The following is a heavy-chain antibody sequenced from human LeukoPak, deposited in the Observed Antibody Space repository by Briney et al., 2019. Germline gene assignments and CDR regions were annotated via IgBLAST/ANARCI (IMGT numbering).Heavy chain of an antibody. CDR3: ARGPWGTAMASRRSFDY. D-gene: IGHD5-18*01. CDR2: SNHSGRT. V-gene: IGHV4-34*01. CDR1: GGSFSGYY. Sequence: SETLSLTCAVYGGSFSGYYWNWIRQPPGKGLEWIGESNHSGRTNYNPSLKSRVTISVDTSKNQFSLKLSSVTAADTAVYYCARGPWGTAMASRRSFDYWGQGTLVTVSS. J-gene: IGHJ4*02.